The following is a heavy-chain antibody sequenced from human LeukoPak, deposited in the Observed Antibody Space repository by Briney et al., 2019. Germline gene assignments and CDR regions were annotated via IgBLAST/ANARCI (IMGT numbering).Heavy chain of an antibody. CDR1: GDSINNSRNY. V-gene: IGHV4-39*01. J-gene: IGHJ5*02. CDR3: ARYPVVVTIPNWFDP. Sequence: SETLSLTCTVSGDSINNSRNYWGWIRQPPGKGLEWIGSIYSSGSTYYNPSFKSRVTISVDTSKKQFSLKLSSVTAADTSVYYCARYPVVVTIPNWFDPWGQGTLVTVSS. CDR2: IYSSGST. D-gene: IGHD5-12*01.